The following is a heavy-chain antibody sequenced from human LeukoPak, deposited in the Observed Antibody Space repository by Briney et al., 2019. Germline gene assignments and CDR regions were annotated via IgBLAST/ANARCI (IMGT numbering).Heavy chain of an antibody. Sequence: AGRSLRLSCAASGFTFSSYGMHWVRQAPGKGLEWVAVIWYDGSNKYYADSVKGRFTISRDNSKNTLYLQMNSLRAEDTAVYYCAKDYYYGSSGYFDYWGQGTLVTISS. D-gene: IGHD3-22*01. CDR2: IWYDGSNK. V-gene: IGHV3-33*06. CDR1: GFTFSSYG. J-gene: IGHJ4*02. CDR3: AKDYYYGSSGYFDY.